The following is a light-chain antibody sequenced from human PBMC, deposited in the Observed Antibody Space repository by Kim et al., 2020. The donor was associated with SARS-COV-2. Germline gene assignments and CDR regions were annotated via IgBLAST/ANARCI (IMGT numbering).Light chain of an antibody. CDR3: QKYDTVPFT. CDR2: AAS. CDR1: QPISNL. V-gene: IGKV1-27*01. J-gene: IGKJ3*01. Sequence: ASVGDTVTIPCRASQPISNLLAWYQHNPGEVPRVLIYAASTLQPGIPSRFSGSRSGTEFTLTLSSLQPEDVATYYCQKYDTVPFTFGPGTKVDIK.